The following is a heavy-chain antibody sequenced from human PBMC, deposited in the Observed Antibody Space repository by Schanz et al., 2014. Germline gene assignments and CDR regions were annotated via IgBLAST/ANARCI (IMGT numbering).Heavy chain of an antibody. CDR1: GYSFISHA. CDR3: ARGPLGTSP. D-gene: IGHD5-12*01. CDR2: IISILGIP. J-gene: IGHJ5*02. V-gene: IGHV1-69*10. Sequence: QVQLVQSGAEVKKPGASVKVSCKASGYSFISHAIHWVRQAPGQRLEWMGWIISILGIPNYAQKFQGRVTFTADKSTSTAYMELSSLKSEDTAVYYCARGPLGTSPWGQGTLVTVSS.